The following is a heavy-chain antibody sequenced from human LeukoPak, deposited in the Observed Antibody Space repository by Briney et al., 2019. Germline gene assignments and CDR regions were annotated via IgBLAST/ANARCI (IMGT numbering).Heavy chain of an antibody. D-gene: IGHD2-2*01. Sequence: GGSLRLSCAASGFTFSSYAMSWVRQAPGKGLEWVSAISGSGGSTYYADSVKGRFTISRDNSKNTLYLQMNSLRAEDTAVYYCAKQIGYCSSTSCYRDAFDIWGQGTMVTVSS. CDR3: AKQIGYCSSTSCYRDAFDI. CDR2: ISGSGGST. V-gene: IGHV3-23*01. J-gene: IGHJ3*02. CDR1: GFTFSSYA.